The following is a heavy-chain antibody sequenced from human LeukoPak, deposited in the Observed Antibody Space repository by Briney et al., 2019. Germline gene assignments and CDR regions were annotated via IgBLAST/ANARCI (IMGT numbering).Heavy chain of an antibody. CDR1: GFTFSTYW. J-gene: IGHJ4*02. V-gene: IGHV3-15*01. Sequence: GGSLRLSCVASGFTFSTYWMTWVRQAPGKGLEWVGRIKSKIDGGTIDYAAPVKGRFTISRDDSRNTLYLQMNSLKTEDTAVYYCTTRRQDGWWGQGTLVTVSS. D-gene: IGHD2-15*01. CDR3: TTRRQDGW. CDR2: IKSKIDGGTI.